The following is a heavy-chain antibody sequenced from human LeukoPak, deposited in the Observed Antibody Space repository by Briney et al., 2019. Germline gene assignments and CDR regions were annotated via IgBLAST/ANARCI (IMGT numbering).Heavy chain of an antibody. D-gene: IGHD3-3*02. CDR1: GNSISSGYY. J-gene: IGHJ4*02. V-gene: IGHV4-38-2*02. CDR2: IYHTGTT. Sequence: SETLSLTCTVSGNSISSGYYWGWIRQPPGKGLEWIGIIYHTGTTYYNSSLKSRVTISVDTSKNQFSLKLNFVTAADTAVYYCAKGTVSTNYWGQGTLVTVSS. CDR3: AKGTVSTNY.